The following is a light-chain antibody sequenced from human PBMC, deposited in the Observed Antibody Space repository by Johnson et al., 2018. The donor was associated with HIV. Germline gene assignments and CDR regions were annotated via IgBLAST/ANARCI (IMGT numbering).Light chain of an antibody. CDR3: GTWDSSLMAPYV. CDR1: SSNIGNNY. Sequence: QSVLTQPPSVSAAPGQKVTIPCSGSSSNIGNNYVSWYQQLPGTAPKLLIYDNNKRPSGIPDRFSGSKSVTSATLGITGLQTGAEADYYCGTWDSSLMAPYVFGTGTKVTVL. V-gene: IGLV1-51*01. CDR2: DNN. J-gene: IGLJ1*01.